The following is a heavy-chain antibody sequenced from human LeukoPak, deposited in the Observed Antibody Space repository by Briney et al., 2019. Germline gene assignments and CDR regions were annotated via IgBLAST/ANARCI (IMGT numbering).Heavy chain of an antibody. D-gene: IGHD6-19*01. Sequence: SQTLSLTCAISGDSVSSNSAAWGWGRQSPWRGIEWLGRTYYRSTWYNAYAVSVKSRIIISPDTSKNQFSLQLSSVTPEDTAVYYCASGGIAVAGRNWFDPWGQGTLVTVSS. CDR2: TYYRSTWYN. CDR3: ASGGIAVAGRNWFDP. J-gene: IGHJ5*02. V-gene: IGHV6-1*01. CDR1: GDSVSSNSAA.